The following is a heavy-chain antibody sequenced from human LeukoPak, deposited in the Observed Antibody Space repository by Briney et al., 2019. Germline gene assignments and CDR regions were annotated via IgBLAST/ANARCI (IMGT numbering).Heavy chain of an antibody. CDR1: GFIFSNYA. J-gene: IGHJ4*02. CDR2: ISYDGSNK. V-gene: IGHV3-30*04. Sequence: GGSLRLSCAASGFIFSNYAMHWVRQAAGKGLEWVAVISYDGSNKNYADSVKGRFTISRDNSKNTLYLQMNSLRAEDTAVYYCAKRADDDGDLDYWGQGTLVTVSS. CDR3: AKRADDDGDLDY. D-gene: IGHD3-16*01.